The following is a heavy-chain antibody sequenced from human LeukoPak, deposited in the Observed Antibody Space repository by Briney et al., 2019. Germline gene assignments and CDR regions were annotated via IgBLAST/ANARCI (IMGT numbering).Heavy chain of an antibody. Sequence: GGSLRLSCAASGFTFSTYSMNWVRQAPGKGLEGVSYISSSSSNIYYADSVKGRFTISRDNAKNSLYLQMNSLRAEDTAVYYCAREYSGSGGVYWGQGTLVTVSS. CDR3: AREYSGSGGVY. CDR2: ISSSSSNI. V-gene: IGHV3-48*04. J-gene: IGHJ4*02. CDR1: GFTFSTYS. D-gene: IGHD6-19*01.